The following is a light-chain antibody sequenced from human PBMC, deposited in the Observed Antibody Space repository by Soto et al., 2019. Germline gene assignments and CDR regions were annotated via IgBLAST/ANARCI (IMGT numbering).Light chain of an antibody. CDR2: SNN. CDR1: SSNIGSNT. J-gene: IGLJ7*01. CDR3: AAWDDSLNGPV. V-gene: IGLV1-44*01. Sequence: QSVLTQQPSASGTPGQRVTISCSGSSSNIGSNTVNWYQQLPGTAPKLLIYSNNQRPSGVPDRFSGSKSGTSASLAISGLQSEDEADYYCAAWDDSLNGPVFGVGTQLTVL.